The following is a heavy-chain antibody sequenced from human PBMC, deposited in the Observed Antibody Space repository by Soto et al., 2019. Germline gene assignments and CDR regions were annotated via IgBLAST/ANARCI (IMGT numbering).Heavy chain of an antibody. CDR3: ARGGYSSSSPSDY. Sequence: QVQLVQSGAEVKKPGASVKVSCKASGYTFTGSYMHWVRQAPGQGLEWMGRVNPNTGGTNYAQKFQGRVTMTRDTSISTAYMELSRLSSDDTAVFYCARGGYSSSSPSDYWGQGTLVTVSS. V-gene: IGHV1-2*06. CDR2: VNPNTGGT. D-gene: IGHD6-6*01. J-gene: IGHJ4*02. CDR1: GYTFTGSY.